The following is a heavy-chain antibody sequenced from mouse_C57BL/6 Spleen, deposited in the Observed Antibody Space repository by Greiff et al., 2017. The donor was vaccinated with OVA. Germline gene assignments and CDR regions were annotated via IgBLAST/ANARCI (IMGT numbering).Heavy chain of an antibody. CDR1: GYTFTSYT. CDR2: INPSSGYT. Sequence: QVQLQQSGAELARPGASVKMSCKASGYTFTSYTMHWVKQRPGQGLEWIGYINPSSGYTKYNQKFKDKATLTADKSSSTAYMQLSSLTSEDSAVYYCARGITTVVATRYFDVWGTGTTVTVSS. CDR3: ARGITTVVATRYFDV. D-gene: IGHD1-1*01. J-gene: IGHJ1*03. V-gene: IGHV1-4*01.